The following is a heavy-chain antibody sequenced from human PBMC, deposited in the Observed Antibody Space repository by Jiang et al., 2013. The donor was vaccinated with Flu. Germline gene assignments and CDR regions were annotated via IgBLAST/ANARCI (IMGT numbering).Heavy chain of an antibody. D-gene: IGHD3-10*01. CDR2: FDPEDGET. Sequence: SGAEVKKPGASVKVSCKVSGYTLTELSMHWVRQAPGKGLEWMGGFDPEDGETIYAQKFQGRVTMTEDTSTDTAYMELSSLRSEDTAVYYCALASPSVRGVIITGSRGYYYYGMDVWGQGTTVTVSS. CDR1: GYTLTELS. CDR3: ALASPSVRGVIITGSRGYYYYGMDV. J-gene: IGHJ6*02. V-gene: IGHV1-24*01.